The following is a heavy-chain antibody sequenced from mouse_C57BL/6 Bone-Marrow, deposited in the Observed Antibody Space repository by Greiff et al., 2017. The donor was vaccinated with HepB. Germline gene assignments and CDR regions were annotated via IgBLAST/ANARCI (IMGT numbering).Heavy chain of an antibody. V-gene: IGHV6-3*01. D-gene: IGHD1-1*01. CDR3: ALYYYGTRFDY. J-gene: IGHJ2*01. CDR2: IRLKSDNYAT. CDR1: GFTFSNYW. Sequence: EVKLMESGGGLVQPGGSMKLSCVASGFTFSNYWMNWVRQSPEKGLEWVAQIRLKSDNYATHYAESVKGRFTISRDESKSSVYLQMNNLRAEDTGIYYCALYYYGTRFDYWGQGTTLTVSS.